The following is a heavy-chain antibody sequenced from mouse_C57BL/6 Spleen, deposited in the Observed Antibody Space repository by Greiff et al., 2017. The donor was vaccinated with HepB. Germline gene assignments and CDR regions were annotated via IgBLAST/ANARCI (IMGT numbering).Heavy chain of an antibody. CDR2: IDPSDSYT. Sequence: VQLQQPGAELVMPGASVKLSCKASGYTFTSYWMHWVKQRPGQGLEWIGEIDPSDSYTNYNQKFKGKSTLTVKKSSSTAYMQLSSLTSEDSAVYYCARSSSSGYAWFAYWGQGTLVTVSA. CDR3: ARSSSSGYAWFAY. D-gene: IGHD3-2*02. J-gene: IGHJ3*01. CDR1: GYTFTSYW. V-gene: IGHV1-69*01.